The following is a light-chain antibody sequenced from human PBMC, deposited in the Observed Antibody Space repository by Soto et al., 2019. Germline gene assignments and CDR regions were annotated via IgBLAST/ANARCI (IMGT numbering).Light chain of an antibody. CDR2: DAS. CDR3: QQRFT. J-gene: IGKJ4*01. Sequence: EIVLTQSPATLSLSPGERATLSCRASQSVSSYLAWYQQKPGQAPRLLIYDASNRATGIPGRFSGSGSGTDFNLTISSLEPEDFAVYYCQQRFTFGGGTKVEIK. CDR1: QSVSSY. V-gene: IGKV3-11*01.